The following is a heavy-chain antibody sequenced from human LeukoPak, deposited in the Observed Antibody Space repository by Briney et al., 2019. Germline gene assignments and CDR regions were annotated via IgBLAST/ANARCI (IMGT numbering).Heavy chain of an antibody. CDR1: GDSVSSNSAA. CDR3: ARDPPNDPSFDL. CDR2: TYYRSKWLY. V-gene: IGHV6-1*01. D-gene: IGHD1-1*01. J-gene: IGHJ5*02. Sequence: SQTLSLTCAISGDSVSSNSAAWNWIRQSPSRGFEWLGRTYYRSKWLYDYAVSVKSRITINPDTSKNEFSLHLNSVTPEDTAMYYCARDPPNDPSFDLWGQGTLVTVSS.